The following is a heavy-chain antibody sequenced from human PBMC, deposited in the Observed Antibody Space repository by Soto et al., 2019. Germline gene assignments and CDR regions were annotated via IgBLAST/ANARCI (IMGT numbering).Heavy chain of an antibody. D-gene: IGHD2-8*01. Sequence: ASVKVSCKASGYTFTSYGISWVRQAPGQGLEWMGWISAYNGNTNYAQKLQGRVTMTTDTSTSAAYMEMRSLRSDDTAVYYCAREMVLVYGDAFDIWGQGTMVTVSS. J-gene: IGHJ3*02. CDR1: GYTFTSYG. CDR3: AREMVLVYGDAFDI. V-gene: IGHV1-18*01. CDR2: ISAYNGNT.